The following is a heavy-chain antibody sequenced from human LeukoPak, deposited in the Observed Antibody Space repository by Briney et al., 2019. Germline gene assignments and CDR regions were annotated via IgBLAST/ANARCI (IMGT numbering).Heavy chain of an antibody. CDR3: AKDFGEAAFDI. CDR1: GFTVGRIW. J-gene: IGHJ3*02. CDR2: ISYDGSDK. V-gene: IGHV3-30*18. Sequence: GGSLRLSCAASGFTVGRIWMHWVRQAPGKGLEWVAIISYDGSDKYYADSVKGRFTISRGNSKNTLYLQMNSLRAEDTAVYYCAKDFGEAAFDIWGQGTMVTVSS. D-gene: IGHD3-10*01.